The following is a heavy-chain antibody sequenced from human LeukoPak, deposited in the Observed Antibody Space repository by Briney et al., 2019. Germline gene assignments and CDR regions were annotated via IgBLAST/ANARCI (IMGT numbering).Heavy chain of an antibody. J-gene: IGHJ6*02. Sequence: GRSLRLSCAASGFTFSSYGMHWVRQAPGKGLEWVAVISYDGSNKYYADSVKGRFTISRDNSKNTLYLQINSLRAEDTAVYYCAKGAVLDIVVVPAASTYGMDVWGQGTTVTVSS. D-gene: IGHD2-2*01. CDR1: GFTFSSYG. CDR3: AKGAVLDIVVVPAASTYGMDV. V-gene: IGHV3-30*18. CDR2: ISYDGSNK.